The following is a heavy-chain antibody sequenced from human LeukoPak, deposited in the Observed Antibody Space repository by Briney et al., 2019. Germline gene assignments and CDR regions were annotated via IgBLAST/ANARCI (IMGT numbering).Heavy chain of an antibody. V-gene: IGHV1-18*04. CDR1: GYTFTGYY. D-gene: IGHD1-26*01. Sequence: ASVKVSCKASGYTFTGYYMHWVRQAPGQGLEWMGWISAYNGNTNYAQKLQGRVTMTTDTSTSTAYMELRSLRSDDTAVYYCARAEVGATQAGYWGQGTLVTVSS. J-gene: IGHJ4*02. CDR2: ISAYNGNT. CDR3: ARAEVGATQAGY.